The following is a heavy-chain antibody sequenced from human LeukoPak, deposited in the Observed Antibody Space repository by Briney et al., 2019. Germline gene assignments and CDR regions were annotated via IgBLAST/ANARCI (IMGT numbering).Heavy chain of an antibody. Sequence: GGSLRLSCAASGFTFSSYAMSWVRQAPGKGLEGVSGISANGRITYYGDSLKGRFNISRDNSKTTVYLQMNSLRDEDTAVYYCARDVDTSSHSSQLDPWGQGTLVTVSS. CDR3: ARDVDTSSHSSQLDP. CDR1: GFTFSSYA. J-gene: IGHJ5*02. D-gene: IGHD5-18*01. CDR2: ISANGRIT. V-gene: IGHV3-23*01.